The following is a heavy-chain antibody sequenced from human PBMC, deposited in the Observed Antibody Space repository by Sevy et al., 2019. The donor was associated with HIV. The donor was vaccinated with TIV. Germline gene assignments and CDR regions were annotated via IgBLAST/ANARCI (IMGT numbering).Heavy chain of an antibody. CDR2: INNSGGST. CDR1: GSTVNPYA. D-gene: IGHD6-13*01. J-gene: IGHJ4*02. V-gene: IGHV3-23*01. CDR3: VQARVGYISSWYYFDY. Sequence: GGSLRLSCIASGSTVNPYAMSWVRQAPGKGLEWVAVINNSGGSTDYADSVRGRFSMSRDNPNVYLEMNSLRVEDTAVYYCVQARVGYISSWYYFDYWGQGTLVTVSS.